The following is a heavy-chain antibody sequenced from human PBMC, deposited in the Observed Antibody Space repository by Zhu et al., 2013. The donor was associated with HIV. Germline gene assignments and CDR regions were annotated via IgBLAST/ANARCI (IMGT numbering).Heavy chain of an antibody. CDR2: INPNSGGT. CDR3: ARDRQRASYFNDY. J-gene: IGHJ4*02. D-gene: IGHD5-18*01. CDR1: GGSFSNFG. V-gene: IGHV1-2*02. Sequence: QVRLVQSGAEVKKPGSSVKVSCKASGGSFSNFGFSWVRQAPGQGLEWMGWINPNSGGTNYAQKFQGRVTMTRDTSISTAYMELSRLRSDDTAVYYCARDRQRASYFNDYWGQGTLVTVSS.